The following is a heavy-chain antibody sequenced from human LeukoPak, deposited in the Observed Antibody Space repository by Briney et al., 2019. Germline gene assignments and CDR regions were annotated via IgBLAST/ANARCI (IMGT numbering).Heavy chain of an antibody. J-gene: IGHJ4*02. CDR2: ISWDGGST. CDR1: GFTFDDYA. D-gene: IGHD3-10*01. Sequence: PGGSLRLSCAASGFTFDDYAMHWVRQAPGKGLEWVSLISWDGGSTYYADSVKGRFTISRDNSKNSLYLQMNSLRAEDTALYYCAKDSNYYGSGSYFDYWGQGTLVTVSS. CDR3: AKDSNYYGSGSYFDY. V-gene: IGHV3-43D*03.